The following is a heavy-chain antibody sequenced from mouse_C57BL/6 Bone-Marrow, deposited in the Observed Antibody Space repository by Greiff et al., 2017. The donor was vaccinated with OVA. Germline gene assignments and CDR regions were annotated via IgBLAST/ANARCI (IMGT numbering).Heavy chain of an antibody. CDR2: ISYSGST. J-gene: IGHJ1*03. CDR3: AKGGSYVRYFDV. Sequence: EVKLMESGPGLAKPSQSLSLTCSVTGYSITSDYWNWIRKFPGNKLAYMGYISYSGSTYYNPYLKSRISITRDTSKNQYYLHLNSVTTEYTATYYCAKGGSYVRYFDVWGTGTTVTVSS. CDR1: GYSITSDY. D-gene: IGHD6-1*01. V-gene: IGHV3-8*01.